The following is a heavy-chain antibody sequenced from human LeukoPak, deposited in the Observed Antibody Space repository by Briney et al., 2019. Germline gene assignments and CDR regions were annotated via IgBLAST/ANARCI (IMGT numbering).Heavy chain of an antibody. CDR2: ISWNSGSI. V-gene: IGHV3-9*01. CDR1: GFTFDDYA. J-gene: IGHJ4*02. CDR3: AKDMELAVAGIGDY. D-gene: IGHD6-19*01. Sequence: SGGSLRLSCAASGFTFDDYAMHWVRQAPGKGLEWVSGISWNSGSIGYADSVKGRFTTSRDNAKNSLYLQMNSLRAEDTALYYCAKDMELAVAGIGDYWGQGTLVTVSS.